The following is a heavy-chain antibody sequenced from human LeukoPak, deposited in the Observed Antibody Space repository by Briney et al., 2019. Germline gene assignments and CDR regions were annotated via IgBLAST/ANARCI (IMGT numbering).Heavy chain of an antibody. CDR3: AREGGYCSGGSCYRRNDAFDI. Sequence: SETLSLTCTVSGGSISSGSYYWSWIRQPAGKGLEWIGRIYTSGSTNYNPSLKSRVTISVDTSKNQFSLKLSSVTAADTAVYYCAREGGYCSGGSCYRRNDAFDIWGQGTMVTVSS. J-gene: IGHJ3*02. V-gene: IGHV4-61*02. CDR2: IYTSGST. D-gene: IGHD2-15*01. CDR1: GGSISSGSYY.